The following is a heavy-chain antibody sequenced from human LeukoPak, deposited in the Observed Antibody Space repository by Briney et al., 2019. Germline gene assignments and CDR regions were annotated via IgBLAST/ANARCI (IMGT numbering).Heavy chain of an antibody. CDR1: GFTFSSYW. J-gene: IGHJ4*02. CDR3: ARVLPNSSRYFDY. CDR2: IFSDASST. V-gene: IGHV3-74*01. Sequence: PGESLRLSCAASGFTFSSYWMHWVRQAPGKGLVWVSRIFSDASSTNNADSVKGRFTISKNNAKNTLYLQMNSLRADDTAVYYCARVLPNSSRYFDYWGQGTLVTVPS. D-gene: IGHD4-11*01.